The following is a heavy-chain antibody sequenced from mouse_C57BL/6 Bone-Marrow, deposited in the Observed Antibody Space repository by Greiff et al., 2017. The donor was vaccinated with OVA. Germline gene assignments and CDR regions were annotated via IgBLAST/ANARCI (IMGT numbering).Heavy chain of an antibody. Sequence: EVQGVESGGDLVKPGGSLKLSCAASGFTFSSYGMSWVRQTPDKRLEWVATISSGGSYTYYPDSVKGRFTISRDNAKNTLYLQMSSLKSEDTAMYYCARQGLVYYFDYWGQGTTLTVSS. J-gene: IGHJ2*01. CDR2: ISSGGSYT. V-gene: IGHV5-6*01. CDR3: ARQGLVYYFDY. CDR1: GFTFSSYG. D-gene: IGHD1-1*02.